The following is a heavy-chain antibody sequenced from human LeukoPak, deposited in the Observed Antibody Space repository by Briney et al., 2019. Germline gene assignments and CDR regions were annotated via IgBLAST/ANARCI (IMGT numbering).Heavy chain of an antibody. Sequence: GGSLRLSCSVSGFTFSRYAMHWVRQTPGKGLEHVSGISSNGGSTYYADSVKGRFTISRDNSKNTLYLQMSSLRAEDTAVYYCASALSGSPNYWGQGTLVTVSS. D-gene: IGHD1-26*01. CDR1: GFTFSRYA. CDR3: ASALSGSPNY. V-gene: IGHV3-64D*09. J-gene: IGHJ4*02. CDR2: ISSNGGST.